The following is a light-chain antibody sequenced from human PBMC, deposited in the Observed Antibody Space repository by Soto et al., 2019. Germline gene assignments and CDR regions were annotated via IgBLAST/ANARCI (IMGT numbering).Light chain of an antibody. CDR1: SSNIGSDY. V-gene: IGLV1-47*02. Sequence: QPVLTQPPSASGTPGQRVTISCSGSSSNIGSDYVYWFQQLPGTAPKLLIYSNDQRPSGVPGRFTGSKSGTSASLAISGLRSEDEADYHCAAWDDSLSAWVFGGGTKVTVL. CDR2: SND. CDR3: AAWDDSLSAWV. J-gene: IGLJ3*02.